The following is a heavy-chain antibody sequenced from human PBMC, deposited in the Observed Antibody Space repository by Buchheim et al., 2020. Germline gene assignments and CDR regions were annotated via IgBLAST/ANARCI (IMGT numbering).Heavy chain of an antibody. V-gene: IGHV3-30*04. D-gene: IGHD2-8*02. CDR3: ARGNIVLVVYDNHLVDY. Sequence: QVQLVESGGGVVQPGRSLRLSCAASGFTFSSYAMHWVRQAPGKGLEWVAVISYDGSNKYYADSVKGRFTISRDNSKNTLYLQMNSLRAEDTAVYYCARGNIVLVVYDNHLVDYWGQGTL. CDR1: GFTFSSYA. J-gene: IGHJ4*02. CDR2: ISYDGSNK.